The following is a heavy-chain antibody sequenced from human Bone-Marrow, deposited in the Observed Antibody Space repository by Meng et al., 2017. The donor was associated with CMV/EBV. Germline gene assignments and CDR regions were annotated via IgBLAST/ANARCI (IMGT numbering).Heavy chain of an antibody. CDR2: ISHDGSNK. J-gene: IGHJ4*02. D-gene: IGHD2-2*03. CDR1: GFIFSNYA. Sequence: GESLKISCAASGFIFSNYAMHWVRQAPGKGLEWVAVISHDGSNKYDADSVKGRFTISRDNSKNTLYLQMNSLRAEDTAVYYCGRGGTRWIKVYYFASWGQGPLVPVSS. V-gene: IGHV3-30-3*01. CDR3: GRGGTRWIKVYYFAS.